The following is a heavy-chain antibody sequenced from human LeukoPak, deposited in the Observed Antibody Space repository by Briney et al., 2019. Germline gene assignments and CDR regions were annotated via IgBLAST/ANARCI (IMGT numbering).Heavy chain of an antibody. J-gene: IGHJ4*02. D-gene: IGHD1-26*01. CDR1: GGSITYSHYY. Sequence: MPSETLSLTCSVSGGSITYSHYYRGWVRQPPGKGLEWIGGIYYSGSTYYNPSLKSRVTISVDTSRNEFSLRLSSVTAADTALYFCARQSGSYGGILDNWGQGILGTVSS. CDR3: ARQSGSYGGILDN. V-gene: IGHV4-39*01. CDR2: IYYSGST.